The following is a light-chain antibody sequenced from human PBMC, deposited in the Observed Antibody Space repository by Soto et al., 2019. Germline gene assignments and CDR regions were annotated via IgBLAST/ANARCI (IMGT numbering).Light chain of an antibody. CDR2: AAS. Sequence: DIQMTQSPSSLSASVGDRVTITCRASQSISSYLNWYQQKPGKAPNLLIYAASSLQSGVPSRFSGSGSGTDFTLTISSLQPEDFETYYCQQRYSSSWTLGQGNTVEIK. CDR1: QSISSY. CDR3: QQRYSSSWT. V-gene: IGKV1-39*01. J-gene: IGKJ1*01.